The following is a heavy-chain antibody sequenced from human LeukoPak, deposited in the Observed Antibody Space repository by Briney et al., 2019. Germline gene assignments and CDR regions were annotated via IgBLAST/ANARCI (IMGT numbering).Heavy chain of an antibody. CDR2: IDHSGST. V-gene: IGHV4-34*01. J-gene: IGHJ4*02. D-gene: IGHD3-22*01. Sequence: PSETLSLTCAVYGGSFSGYYWSWIRQPPGKGLEWIGEIDHSGSTNYNPSLKSRVTISVDTSKNQFSLKLSSVTAADTAAYYCALGDSSGYYYYFDYWGQGTLVTVSS. CDR3: ALGDSSGYYYYFDY. CDR1: GGSFSGYY.